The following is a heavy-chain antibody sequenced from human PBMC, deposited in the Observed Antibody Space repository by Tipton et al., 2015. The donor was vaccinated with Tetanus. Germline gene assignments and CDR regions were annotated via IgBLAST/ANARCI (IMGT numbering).Heavy chain of an antibody. CDR3: ARGDYYVSGTYDV. V-gene: IGHV4-34*01. CDR1: GDTFNNYF. J-gene: IGHJ6*02. D-gene: IGHD3-10*01. CDR2: INYDGST. Sequence: TLSLTCAVYGDTFNNYFWTWIRQPPGKGLEWIGEINYDGSTNYSPSLKSRVTLSLDTTKKQVSLKLSSVTAADTAVYYCARGDYYVSGTYDVWGQGTTVTVPS.